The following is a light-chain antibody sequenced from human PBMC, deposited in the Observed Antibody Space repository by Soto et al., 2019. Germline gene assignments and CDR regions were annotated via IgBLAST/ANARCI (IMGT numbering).Light chain of an antibody. CDR1: QSVLYSSNNKNY. CDR2: WAS. Sequence: DIVMTQSPDSLAVSLGERATINCKSSQSVLYSSNNKNYLAWYQQRPGQPPKLLIYWASTRESGVPDRFSGSGSGTDFTLTITSLQAEDGAVYYCQQYERTPPTFGRGTKLEIK. CDR3: QQYERTPPT. J-gene: IGKJ2*01. V-gene: IGKV4-1*01.